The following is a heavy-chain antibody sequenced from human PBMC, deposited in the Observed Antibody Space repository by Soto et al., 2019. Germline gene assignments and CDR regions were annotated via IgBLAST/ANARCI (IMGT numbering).Heavy chain of an antibody. CDR1: GFTFSTYV. D-gene: IGHD1-20*01. V-gene: IGHV3-23*01. CDR2: ITGGASGI. J-gene: IGHJ4*02. CDR3: AKYYNWNDADF. Sequence: EVQLLESGGGLVQHGGSRRLSCAGSGFTFSTYVMAWVRQAPGKGLEWVSAITGGASGIYYADSVRGRFTISRDNSKNTLYLQMSSLRAEDTAVYYCAKYYNWNDADFWGQGTLVTVSS.